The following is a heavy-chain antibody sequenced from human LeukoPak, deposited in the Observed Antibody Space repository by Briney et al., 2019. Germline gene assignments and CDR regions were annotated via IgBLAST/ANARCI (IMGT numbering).Heavy chain of an antibody. CDR1: GYSFTTYW. CDR3: ARHRLRSSTPEGTSFDY. V-gene: IGHV5-51*01. CDR2: IYPGGSDT. D-gene: IGHD6-6*01. Sequence: GESLKISCKGSGYSFTTYWIGWVRQMPGKGLEWMGIIYPGGSDTRYSPSFQGHVTISADWSITTAYLQWSSLKASDTAMYYCARHRLRSSTPEGTSFDYWGQGTLVTVSS. J-gene: IGHJ4*02.